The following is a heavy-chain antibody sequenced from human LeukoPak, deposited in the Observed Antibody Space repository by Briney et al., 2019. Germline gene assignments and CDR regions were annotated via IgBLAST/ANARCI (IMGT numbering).Heavy chain of an antibody. V-gene: IGHV1-69*13. CDR3: ARARGQLADYYYYGMDV. CDR2: IIPIFGTA. Sequence: SVKVSCKASGGTFISYAISWVRRAPGQGLEWMGGIIPIFGTANYAQKFQGRVTITADESTSTAYMELSSLRSGDTAVYYCARARGQLADYYYYGMDVWGQGTTVTVSS. CDR1: GGTFISYA. J-gene: IGHJ6*02. D-gene: IGHD6-6*01.